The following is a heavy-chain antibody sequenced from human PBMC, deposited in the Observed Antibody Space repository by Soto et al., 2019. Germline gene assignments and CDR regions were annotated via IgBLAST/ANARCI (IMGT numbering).Heavy chain of an antibody. Sequence: PSVKVSCKASGGTFSSYAISWVRQAPGQGLEWMGGIIPIFGTANYAQKFQGRVTITADESTSTAYMELSSLRSEDTAVYYCARGGFVLVPAGFAAWAFDIWGQGTMVTVSS. CDR1: GGTFSSYA. CDR3: ARGGFVLVPAGFAAWAFDI. V-gene: IGHV1-69*13. CDR2: IIPIFGTA. D-gene: IGHD2-2*01. J-gene: IGHJ3*02.